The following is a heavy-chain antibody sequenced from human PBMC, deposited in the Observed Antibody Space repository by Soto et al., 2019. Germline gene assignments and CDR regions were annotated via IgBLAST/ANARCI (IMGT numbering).Heavy chain of an antibody. CDR3: TSDLFFISPSTVTTGAY. CDR1: GYTFTSFG. J-gene: IGHJ4*02. CDR2: SSPESDKA. Sequence: VQRVQSGAEVKKPGASVRVSCKASGYTFTSFGLSWVRQAPGHGPEWMGWSSPESDKATYALKFQGRITMTTDTSTTTAYMDMTSLRSDATAVYYCTSDLFFISPSTVTTGAYWGQGTLVSVS. V-gene: IGHV1-18*01. D-gene: IGHD4-17*01.